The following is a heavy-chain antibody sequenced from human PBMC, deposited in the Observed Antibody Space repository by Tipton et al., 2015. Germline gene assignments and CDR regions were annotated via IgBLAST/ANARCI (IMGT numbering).Heavy chain of an antibody. Sequence: LRLSCGVYTGSFSGYFWNWIRQPPGKGLEWIGEINDSGGTNYNPSLTSRATLSVDMSNNYFSLKLTSVTAADTAVYYCARRSLVGQEGLDSWGQGTLVTVSS. CDR1: TGSFSGYF. V-gene: IGHV4-34*01. D-gene: IGHD2-8*02. CDR3: ARRSLVGQEGLDS. J-gene: IGHJ4*02. CDR2: INDSGGT.